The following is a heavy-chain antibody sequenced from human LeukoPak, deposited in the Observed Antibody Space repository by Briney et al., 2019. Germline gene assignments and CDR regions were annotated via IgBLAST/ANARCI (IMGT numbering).Heavy chain of an antibody. CDR3: ASLYYGSGSFDY. CDR2: IYYSGST. D-gene: IGHD3-10*01. CDR1: GGSISSYY. J-gene: IGHJ4*02. Sequence: PSETLSLTCTVSGGSISSYYWSWIRQPPGKGLEWIGYIYYSGSTNYNPSLKSRVTISVDTSKSQFSLKLTSVTAADTAVYYCASLYYGSGSFDYWGQGTLVTVSS. V-gene: IGHV4-59*01.